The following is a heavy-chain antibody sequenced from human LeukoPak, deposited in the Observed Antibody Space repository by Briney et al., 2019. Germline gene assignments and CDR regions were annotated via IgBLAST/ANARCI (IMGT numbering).Heavy chain of an antibody. CDR2: IYHSGST. CDR3: ARRGYASGSFGY. CDR1: GYSISSGYY. V-gene: IGHV4-38-2*02. J-gene: IGHJ4*02. D-gene: IGHD3-10*01. Sequence: PSETLSLTCTVSGYSISSGYYWGWIRQPPGKGLEWIGSIYHSGSTYYNPSLKSRVTISVDTSKNQFSLRLSFVTAADTAVYYCARRGYASGSFGYWGQGTLVTVSS.